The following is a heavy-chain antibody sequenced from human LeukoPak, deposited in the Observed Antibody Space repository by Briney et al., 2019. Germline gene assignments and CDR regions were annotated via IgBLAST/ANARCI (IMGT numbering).Heavy chain of an antibody. CDR1: GFTFDDYA. CDR3: AKHIIDSSSWYSLDY. V-gene: IGHV3-43*02. CDR2: ISGDGGST. J-gene: IGHJ4*02. D-gene: IGHD6-13*01. Sequence: GGSLRLSCAASGFTFDDYAMHWVRQAPGKGLEWVSLISGDGGSTYYADSVKGRFTISRDNSKNSLYLQMNGLRTEDTALYYCAKHIIDSSSWYSLDYWGQGTLVTVSS.